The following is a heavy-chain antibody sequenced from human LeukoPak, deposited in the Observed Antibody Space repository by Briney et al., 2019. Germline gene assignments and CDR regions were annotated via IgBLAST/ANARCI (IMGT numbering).Heavy chain of an antibody. CDR2: ISGSGGST. V-gene: IGHV3-23*01. CDR3: AKDLCGYSSSSACSY. CDR1: GFTFSSYA. J-gene: IGHJ4*02. Sequence: GGSLRLSCAASGFTFSSYAMSWVRQAPGKGLEWVSAISGSGGSTYYADSVKGRFTISRDNSKNTLYLQMNSLRAEDTAVYYCAKDLCGYSSSSACSYWGQGTLVTVSS. D-gene: IGHD6-6*01.